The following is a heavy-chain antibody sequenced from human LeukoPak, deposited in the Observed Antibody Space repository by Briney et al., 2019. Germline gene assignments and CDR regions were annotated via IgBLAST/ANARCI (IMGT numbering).Heavy chain of an antibody. CDR2: ISGSAGST. CDR3: AKEWAVAGTDGMDV. CDR1: GFTFSSYA. J-gene: IGHJ6*02. Sequence: PGGSLRLSCAASGFTFSSYAMSWVRQAPGQGLEWVSAISGSAGSTYYADSVKGRFTISRDNSKNTLYLQMNSLRAEDTAVYYCAKEWAVAGTDGMDVWGQGTTVTVSS. V-gene: IGHV3-23*01. D-gene: IGHD6-19*01.